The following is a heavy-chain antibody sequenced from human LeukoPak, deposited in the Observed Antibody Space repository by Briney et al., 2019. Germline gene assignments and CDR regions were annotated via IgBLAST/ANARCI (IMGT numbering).Heavy chain of an antibody. CDR1: GYTFTSYG. CDR2: INAGNGNT. CDR3: AGGELQDY. Sequence: ASVKVSCKASGYTFTSYGISWVRQAPGQRLEWMGWINAGNGNTKYSQKFQDRVTITRDTSASTAYMELSSLRSEDTAVYYCAGGELQDYWGQGTLVTVSS. D-gene: IGHD1-26*01. J-gene: IGHJ4*02. V-gene: IGHV1-3*01.